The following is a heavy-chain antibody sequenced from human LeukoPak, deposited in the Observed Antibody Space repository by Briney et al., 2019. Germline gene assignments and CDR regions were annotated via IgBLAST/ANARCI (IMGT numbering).Heavy chain of an antibody. J-gene: IGHJ4*02. CDR2: IYSGGST. CDR3: ARDSRVITPKEQIGY. D-gene: IGHD4-23*01. CDR1: GFTFSSNY. Sequence: PGGSLRLSCAASGFTFSSNYMSWVRQAPGKGLEWVSIIYSGGSTYHADSVKGRFTISRDNSKNTLYLQMNSLRAEDTAVYYCARDSRVITPKEQIGYWGQGTLVTVSS. V-gene: IGHV3-53*01.